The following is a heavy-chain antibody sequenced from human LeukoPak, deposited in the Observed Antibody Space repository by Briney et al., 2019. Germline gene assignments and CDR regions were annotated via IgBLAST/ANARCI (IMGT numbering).Heavy chain of an antibody. V-gene: IGHV3-23*01. CDR1: GFTFSSYA. Sequence: GGSLRLSCAASGFTFSSYAMGWVRQAPGKGLEWVSAISGSGGSTYYADSVKGRFTISRDNSKNTLYLQMNSLRAEDTAVYYCARDLGFSDAFDIWGQGTMVTASS. D-gene: IGHD3-10*01. CDR2: ISGSGGST. J-gene: IGHJ3*02. CDR3: ARDLGFSDAFDI.